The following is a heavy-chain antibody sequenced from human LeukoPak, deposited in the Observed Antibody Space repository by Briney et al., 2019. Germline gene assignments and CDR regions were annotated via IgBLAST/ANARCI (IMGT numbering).Heavy chain of an antibody. J-gene: IGHJ4*02. D-gene: IGHD3-10*01. CDR3: ATSAYVYGYSDY. CDR2: ISWNSGSI. V-gene: IGHV3-9*01. CDR1: GFTFDDYA. Sequence: GRSLRLSCAASGFTFDDYAMHWVRQAPGKGLEWVSGISWNSGSIGYADSVKGRFTISRDNAKNSLYLQMNSLSAEDTALYYCATSAYVYGYSDYWGQGTLVTVSS.